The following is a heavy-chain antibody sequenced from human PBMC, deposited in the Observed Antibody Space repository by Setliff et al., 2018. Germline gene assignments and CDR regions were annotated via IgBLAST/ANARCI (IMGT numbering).Heavy chain of an antibody. CDR3: ARDRTAYSYGLDV. J-gene: IGHJ6*02. D-gene: IGHD5-18*01. CDR1: GGSISSYY. V-gene: IGHV4-4*08. Sequence: SETLSLTCTVSGGSISSYYWSWIRQPPGKGLEWIGYIYNSGSTNFNPSLKSRVNMSIDTSKNQFALNLKSVTAADTAVYYCARDRTAYSYGLDVWGQGTTVTVSS. CDR2: IYNSGST.